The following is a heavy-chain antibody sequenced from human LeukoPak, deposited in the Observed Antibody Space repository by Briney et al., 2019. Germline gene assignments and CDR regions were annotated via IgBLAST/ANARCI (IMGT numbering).Heavy chain of an antibody. J-gene: IGHJ4*02. Sequence: WASMKVSCKSSGFTFTDHYIHWVRQGPGQGLEWMGYIGPHSTFTSSPQEFQGRVTMTRDASMSTAYMELTRLTSDDTAAYYCVREGEGPLSKDFDYWGQGTLVTVSS. CDR3: VREGEGPLSKDFDY. CDR1: GFTFTDHY. D-gene: IGHD2/OR15-2a*01. V-gene: IGHV1-2*02. CDR2: IGPHSTFT.